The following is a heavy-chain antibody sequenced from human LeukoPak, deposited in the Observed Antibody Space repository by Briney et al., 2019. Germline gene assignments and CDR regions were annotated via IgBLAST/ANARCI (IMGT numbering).Heavy chain of an antibody. D-gene: IGHD2-15*01. CDR1: GGTFSSYA. V-gene: IGHV1-69*04. Sequence: GASVKVSCKASGGTFSSYAISWVRQAPGQGLEWMGRIIPILGIANYAQKFQGRVTITADKSTSTAYMELSSLRSEDTAVYYCARGPNIVVVVAARGWFDPWGQGTLVTVSS. CDR2: IIPILGIA. CDR3: ARGPNIVVVVAARGWFDP. J-gene: IGHJ5*02.